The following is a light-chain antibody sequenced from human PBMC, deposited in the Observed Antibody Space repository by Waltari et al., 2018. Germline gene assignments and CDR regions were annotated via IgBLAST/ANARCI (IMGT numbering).Light chain of an antibody. J-gene: IGKJ4*01. CDR2: WAD. Sequence: IVMTQSPDHRTVSLAARATTTCKSRQSVLYSSKNRNYLTWDQQKPGQPPKLLIYWADFREVGVPDRFSGSGSGTDCTLTIRSLQAEDVAVYYCQQYYTTPLTFGGGTKVEIK. V-gene: IGKV4-1*01. CDR1: QSVLYSSKNRNY. CDR3: QQYYTTPLT.